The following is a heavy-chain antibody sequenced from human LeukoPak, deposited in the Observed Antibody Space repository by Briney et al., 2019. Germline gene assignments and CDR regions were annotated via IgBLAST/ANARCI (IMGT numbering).Heavy chain of an antibody. D-gene: IGHD2-21*01. V-gene: IGHV1-69*13. J-gene: IGHJ4*02. CDR3: ARDFRGDSCGGDCFAY. CDR1: GGTFSSYA. CDR2: LIPIFGTA. Sequence: SVKVSCKASGGTFSSYAISWVRQAPGQGLEWMGRLIPIFGTANYAQKFQGRVSITADESTSTAYMELSSLRSEDTALYYCARDFRGDSCGGDCFAYWGQGTLVTVSS.